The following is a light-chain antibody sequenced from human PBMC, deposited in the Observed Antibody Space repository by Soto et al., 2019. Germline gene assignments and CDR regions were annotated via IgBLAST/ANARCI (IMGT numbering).Light chain of an antibody. J-gene: IGKJ1*01. CDR3: QLHTTYPRP. CDR2: SAS. V-gene: IGKV1-17*03. CDR1: QDIGYH. Sequence: DIQMTQSPSAISAAVEDRVTITCRASQDIGYHLGWFQQKPGKAPKRLIYSASSLDSGVPSRFSATGSGTEFTFTISSLHPEDFATYYCQLHTTYPRPFGQGTKVDIK.